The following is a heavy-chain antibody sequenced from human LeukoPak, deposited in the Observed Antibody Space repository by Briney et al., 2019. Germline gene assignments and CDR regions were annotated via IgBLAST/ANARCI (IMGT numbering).Heavy chain of an antibody. V-gene: IGHV4-39*07. CDR1: GGSISSYY. Sequence: SETLSLTCTVSGGSISSYYWGWIRQPPGKGLEWIGGIYYSGSTYYNPSLKSRVTISVDTSKNQFSLKLSSVTAADTAVYYCARDPQGGYSYGSGWFDPWGQGTLVTVSS. D-gene: IGHD5-18*01. CDR2: IYYSGST. J-gene: IGHJ5*02. CDR3: ARDPQGGYSYGSGWFDP.